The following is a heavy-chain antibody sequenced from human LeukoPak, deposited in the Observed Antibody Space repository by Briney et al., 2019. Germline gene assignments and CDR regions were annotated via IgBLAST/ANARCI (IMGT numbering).Heavy chain of an antibody. Sequence: GGSLRLSCAASGFTFGSYSMSWVRQAPGKGLEWVAYIKKTGSETYYVDSVKGRFTITRDNTRNSLFLQMYSLRAEDTAVYFCAREDGYCSGGNCYSYFDSWGQGTLVTVSP. CDR3: AREDGYCSGGNCYSYFDS. J-gene: IGHJ4*02. CDR2: IKKTGSET. CDR1: GFTFGSYS. V-gene: IGHV3-7*01. D-gene: IGHD2-15*01.